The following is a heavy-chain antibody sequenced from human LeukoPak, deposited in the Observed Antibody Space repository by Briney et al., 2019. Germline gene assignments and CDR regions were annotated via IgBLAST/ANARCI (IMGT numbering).Heavy chain of an antibody. CDR2: INTDGSST. CDR1: GFSSSSYW. D-gene: IGHD6-13*01. V-gene: IGHV3-74*01. CDR3: ARVSSSSWWALDY. Sequence: GGSLRLSCAASGFSSSSYWRRWVRKAPGKGRGWVSRINTDGSSTSYADSVKGRFTISRDNAKNTLYLQMNSLRAEDTAVYYCARVSSSSWWALDYWGQGTLVTVSS. J-gene: IGHJ4*02.